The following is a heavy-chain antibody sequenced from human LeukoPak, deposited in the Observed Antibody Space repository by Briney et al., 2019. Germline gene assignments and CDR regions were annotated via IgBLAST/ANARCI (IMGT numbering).Heavy chain of an antibody. J-gene: IGHJ4*02. CDR1: GYTFSNYY. CDR3: ARGGHTLFREVIIPFEY. Sequence: ASVKVSCKASGYTFSNYYMHWVRQAPGQGPEWMGVIHPSGDNTSYAQRFQGRFSMTRDTSTSTAYMELSSLRSDDTAVYYCARGGHTLFREVIIPFEYWGQGTLVIVSS. D-gene: IGHD3-10*01. CDR2: IHPSGDNT. V-gene: IGHV1-46*01.